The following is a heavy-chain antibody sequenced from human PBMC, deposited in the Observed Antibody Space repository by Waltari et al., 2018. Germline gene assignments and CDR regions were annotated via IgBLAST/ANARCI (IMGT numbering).Heavy chain of an antibody. D-gene: IGHD4-17*01. J-gene: IGHJ5*02. CDR3: AREVDYGDYVGAFDP. V-gene: IGHV4-39*07. Sequence: QLQLQESGPGLVKPSETLSLTCTVSGGSISSSSYYWGWIRQPPGKGLEWIGSIYYSGSTYYNPSLKGRVTISVDTSKNQFSLKLSSVTAEDTAVYYCAREVDYGDYVGAFDPWGQGTLVTVSS. CDR1: GGSISSSSYY. CDR2: IYYSGST.